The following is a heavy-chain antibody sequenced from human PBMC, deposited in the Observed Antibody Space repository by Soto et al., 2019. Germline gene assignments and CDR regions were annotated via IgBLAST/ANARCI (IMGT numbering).Heavy chain of an antibody. CDR1: GGNFSSYA. CDR3: ARDFLPIGAACMGHWFDP. D-gene: IGHD6-13*01. J-gene: IGHJ5*02. V-gene: IGHV1-69*01. CDR2: IIPSFGTA. Sequence: QVQLVQSGAEVKKPGSAVKVSCKASGGNFSSYAISWLRHAPGQGLEWMGGIIPSFGTANYAQKFQGRVTITADESTSTAYMELSSLRSEDTAVYYCARDFLPIGAACMGHWFDPWGQGTLVTVSS.